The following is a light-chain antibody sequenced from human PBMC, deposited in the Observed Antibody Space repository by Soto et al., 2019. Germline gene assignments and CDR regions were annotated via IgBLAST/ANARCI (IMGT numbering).Light chain of an antibody. CDR2: DVS. CDR3: CSYAGSYGYV. J-gene: IGLJ1*01. Sequence: QSALTQPRSVSGSPGQSVTISCTGTSSDVGGYNYVSWYQQHPGKAPKLMIYDVSKRRSGVPDRFSGSKSGNTASLTISGLQAEYEADYYCCSYAGSYGYVFGTGTKLTVL. CDR1: SSDVGGYNY. V-gene: IGLV2-11*01.